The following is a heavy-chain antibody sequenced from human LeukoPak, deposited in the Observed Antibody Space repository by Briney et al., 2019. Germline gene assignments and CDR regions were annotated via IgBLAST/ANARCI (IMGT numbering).Heavy chain of an antibody. CDR1: GGSISSSSYY. CDR3: ARAAAGTRYFDY. V-gene: IGHV4-39*07. J-gene: IGHJ4*02. CDR2: IYYSGST. Sequence: SETLSLTCTASGGSISSSSYYWGWIRQPPGKGLEWIGSIYYSGSTYYNPSLKSRVTISVDTSKNQFSLKLSSVTAADTTVYYCARAAAGTRYFDYWGQGTLVTVSS. D-gene: IGHD6-13*01.